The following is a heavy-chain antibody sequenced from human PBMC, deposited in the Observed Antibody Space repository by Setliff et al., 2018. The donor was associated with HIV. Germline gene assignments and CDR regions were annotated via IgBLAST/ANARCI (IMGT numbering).Heavy chain of an antibody. J-gene: IGHJ2*01. V-gene: IGHV4-61*09. CDR3: ARAAYSGTYLWEPATDL. Sequence: PSETLSLTCTVSGDSITRGSYYWSWIRQPAGKGLEWIGHIYTSGKTHYSPSLKSRITISAGTSKNQLSLNLSSVTAADTAVYCCARAAYSGTYLWEPATDLWGRGTLVTVS. D-gene: IGHD1-26*01. CDR1: GDSITRGSYY. CDR2: IYTSGKT.